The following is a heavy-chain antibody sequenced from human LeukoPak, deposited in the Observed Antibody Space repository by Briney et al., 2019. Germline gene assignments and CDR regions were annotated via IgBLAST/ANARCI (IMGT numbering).Heavy chain of an antibody. CDR2: IKQDGSEE. J-gene: IGHJ4*02. V-gene: IGHV3-7*04. CDR3: ARDRSGYPFDY. D-gene: IGHD5-12*01. CDR1: GFTFSSDL. Sequence: GRSLRPSCAPSGFTFSSDLIRSVRQAPGKGLERVANIKQDGSEEYYVDSVTGRFTISRDNAKNSLYLQMNSLRAEDTAVYYCARDRSGYPFDYWGQGTLVTVSS.